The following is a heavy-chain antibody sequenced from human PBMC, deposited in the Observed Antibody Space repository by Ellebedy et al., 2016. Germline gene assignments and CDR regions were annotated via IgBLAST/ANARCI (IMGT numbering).Heavy chain of an antibody. CDR1: GFTFSSYA. Sequence: GESLKISCAASGFTFSSYAMSWVRQAPGKGLEWVSAISGSGGSTYYADSVKGRFTISRDNSKNTLYLQMNSLRAEDTAVYYCAKLLLGESDYAPFDYWGQGTLVTVSP. J-gene: IGHJ4*02. CDR2: ISGSGGST. V-gene: IGHV3-23*01. D-gene: IGHD4-17*01. CDR3: AKLLLGESDYAPFDY.